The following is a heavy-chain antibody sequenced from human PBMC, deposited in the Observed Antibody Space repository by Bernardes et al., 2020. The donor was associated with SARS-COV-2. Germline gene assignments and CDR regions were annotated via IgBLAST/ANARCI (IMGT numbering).Heavy chain of an antibody. J-gene: IGHJ3*01. D-gene: IGHD3-3*01. Sequence: GGSLRLSCAASGFTFKDYTMHWVRQAPGKGLEWVSLISWDGSTTNYADSVKGRFIISRDSSRNTVHLQMDSLRKEDTALYYCATERQSLTVFGVGHDALDFWGEATIVTVSS. CDR1: GFTFKDYT. V-gene: IGHV3-43*01. CDR2: ISWDGSTT. CDR3: ATERQSLTVFGVGHDALDF.